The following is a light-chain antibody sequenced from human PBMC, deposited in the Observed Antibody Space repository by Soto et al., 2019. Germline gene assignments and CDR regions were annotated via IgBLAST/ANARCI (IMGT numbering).Light chain of an antibody. J-gene: IGLJ2*01. CDR1: SSDIGRRND. V-gene: IGLV2-14*01. CDR2: DVS. Sequence: QSVLTQPASVSGSPGQSITFSCTGTSSDIGRRNDVSWYQQYPGKAPKLIIYDVSNRPSGVSNRFSGSKSGNTASLTISGLQAEDEADYYCSSYRSGSTIFGGGTKLTVL. CDR3: SSYRSGSTI.